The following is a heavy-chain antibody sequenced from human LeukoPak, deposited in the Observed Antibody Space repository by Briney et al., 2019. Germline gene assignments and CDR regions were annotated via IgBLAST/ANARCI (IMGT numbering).Heavy chain of an antibody. CDR2: IYSGGST. D-gene: IGHD3-10*01. CDR1: GFTVSSNY. CDR3: ARATWFRELFQAFDI. J-gene: IGHJ3*02. Sequence: GGSLRLSCAASGFTVSSNYMSWVRQAPGKGLEWVSVIYSGGSTYCADSVKGRFTISRDNSKNTLYLQMNSLRAEDTAVYYCARATWFRELFQAFDIWGQGTMVTVSS. V-gene: IGHV3-53*01.